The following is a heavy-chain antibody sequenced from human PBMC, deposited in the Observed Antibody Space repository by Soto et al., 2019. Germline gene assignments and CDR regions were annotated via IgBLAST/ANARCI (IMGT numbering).Heavy chain of an antibody. CDR3: ARGREGYGDYANDS. V-gene: IGHV4-34*01. CDR1: GGSFSGYY. Sequence: QVQLQQWGAGLLKPSETLSLTCAVYGGSFSGYYWSWIRQPPGKGLEWIGEINHSGSTNYNPSLKSRVPVSVARYKIPISLKLTSVTAADTAVYYCARGREGYGDYANDSWGQGTLVTVSS. J-gene: IGHJ4*02. CDR2: INHSGST. D-gene: IGHD4-17*01.